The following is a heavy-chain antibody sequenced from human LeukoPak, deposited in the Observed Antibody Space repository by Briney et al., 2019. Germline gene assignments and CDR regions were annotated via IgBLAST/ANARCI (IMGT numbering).Heavy chain of an antibody. D-gene: IGHD3-10*01. Sequence: GGSLRLSCAASGFTFSSSSMNWVRQAPGKGLEWVSYISGSSSAIYYADSVKGRFTISRDNAKNSLYLQMNSLRAEDTAVYYCARRSGGDYWGQGTLVTVSS. CDR3: ARRSGGDY. CDR1: GFTFSSSS. J-gene: IGHJ4*02. V-gene: IGHV3-48*04. CDR2: ISGSSSAI.